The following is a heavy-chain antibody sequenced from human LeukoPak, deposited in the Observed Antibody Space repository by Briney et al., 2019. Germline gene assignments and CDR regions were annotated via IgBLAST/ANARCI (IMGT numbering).Heavy chain of an antibody. Sequence: TGPSQSPSCAASGFTISNAWVSWVRQAPRKRLELVGRITSNTDGGTTDYSAPVKARSTISRNDSKNTLCQRMNSMKTEEKSVYYCTTDSRFGYSSGSNDWGQGTLVTVSS. J-gene: IGHJ4*02. CDR1: GFTISNAW. D-gene: IGHD6-19*01. CDR2: ITSNTDGGTT. V-gene: IGHV3-15*01. CDR3: TTDSRFGYSSGSND.